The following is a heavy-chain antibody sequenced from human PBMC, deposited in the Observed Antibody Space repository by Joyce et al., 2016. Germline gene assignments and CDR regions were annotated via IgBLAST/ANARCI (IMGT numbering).Heavy chain of an antibody. CDR2: INEHNDDT. Sequence: QVQLVQSGAEVRKPGASVKVSCKASGYTFGRYALQWVRQAPGQRLEWMGWINEHNDDTKFAEKFHDRVTITRDTSANTAYMELSGLRSEDTAVYYCARDITIPTSYYYVMDVWGQGTSVIVSS. V-gene: IGHV1-3*01. CDR3: ARDITIPTSYYYVMDV. J-gene: IGHJ6*02. D-gene: IGHD3-9*01. CDR1: GYTFGRYA.